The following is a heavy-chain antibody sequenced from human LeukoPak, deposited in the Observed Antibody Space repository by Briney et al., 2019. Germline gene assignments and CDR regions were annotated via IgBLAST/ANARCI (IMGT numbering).Heavy chain of an antibody. CDR3: AREVTLIVVVVTAGDEFDI. CDR2: IYHSGST. D-gene: IGHD3-22*01. J-gene: IGHJ3*02. V-gene: IGHV4-38-2*02. CDR1: GYSISSGYS. Sequence: SETLSLTCTVSGYSISSGYSWGWIRQPPGKGLEWIGSIYHSGSTYYNPSLKSRVTISLDTSKNQFSLNLSSVTAADTAVYYCAREVTLIVVVVTAGDEFDIWGQGTMVTVSS.